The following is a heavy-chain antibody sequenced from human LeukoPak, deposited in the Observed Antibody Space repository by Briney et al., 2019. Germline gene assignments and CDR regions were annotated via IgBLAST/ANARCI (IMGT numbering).Heavy chain of an antibody. CDR1: GFTFSSYA. V-gene: IGHV3-23*01. J-gene: IGHJ4*02. CDR2: ISGSGGTT. CDR3: ARPDCSGGSCYPPFDY. Sequence: GGSLRLSCAASGFTFSSYAMSWVRQAPGKGLEWVSAISGSGGTTYYADPVKGRFTISRDNSKNTLSLQMNSLRAEDTAVYYCARPDCSGGSCYPPFDYWGQGTLVTVSS. D-gene: IGHD2-15*01.